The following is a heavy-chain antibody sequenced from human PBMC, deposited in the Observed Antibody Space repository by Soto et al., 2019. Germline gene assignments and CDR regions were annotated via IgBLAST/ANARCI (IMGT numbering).Heavy chain of an antibody. J-gene: IGHJ6*02. V-gene: IGHV4-4*07. CDR1: VDSITTYY. CDR2: IDTSGNT. CDR3: ARYSNNWFQTEGMDV. Sequence: PSETLSLTCTVSVDSITTYYWSWIRQPAGKGLEWIGRIDTSGNTNYNPSLKSRVTMSVDTSKKQFSLKLTSVTAADTAVYYCARYSNNWFQTEGMDVWGQGNTVT. D-gene: IGHD6-13*01.